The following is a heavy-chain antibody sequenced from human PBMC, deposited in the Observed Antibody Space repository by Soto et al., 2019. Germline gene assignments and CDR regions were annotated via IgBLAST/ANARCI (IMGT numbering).Heavy chain of an antibody. Sequence: FWIAWVRHLPGKGLEWMGIIYPGDHETRYSPSFHGKVTISADKSINTAYLQWSSLEASDSAFYYCARSPRSSPYFDYWGQGALVTVSS. CDR3: ARSPRSSPYFDY. J-gene: IGHJ4*02. D-gene: IGHD6-13*01. CDR2: IYPGDHET. CDR1: FW. V-gene: IGHV5-51*01.